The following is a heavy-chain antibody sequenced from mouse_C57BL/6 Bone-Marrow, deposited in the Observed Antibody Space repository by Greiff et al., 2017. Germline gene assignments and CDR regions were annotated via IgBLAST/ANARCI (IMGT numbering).Heavy chain of an antibody. CDR3: ARSTTVVEPFYWYCDV. CDR1: GYTFTDYY. J-gene: IGHJ1*03. CDR2: IYPGSGNT. V-gene: IGHV1-76*01. D-gene: IGHD1-1*01. Sequence: VQLQQSGAELVRPGASVKLSCKASGYTFTDYYINWVKQRPGQGLEWIARIYPGSGNTYYNEKFKGKATLTAEKSSSTAYMQLSSLTSEDSAVYFCARSTTVVEPFYWYCDVWGTGTTVTVSS.